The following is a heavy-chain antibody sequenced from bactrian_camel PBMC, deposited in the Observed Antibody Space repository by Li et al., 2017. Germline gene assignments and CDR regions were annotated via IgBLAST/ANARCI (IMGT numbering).Heavy chain of an antibody. CDR1: GYTTRGNC. D-gene: IGHD2*01. Sequence: QVQLVESGGGSVEPGGSLRLSCEVTGYTTRGNCMGWFRQAPGKEREGVANIDGHDAARYADSVKGRLTISKDNAKNTLYLQMNSLKPEDTGMYYCAAAQLLSANLMLNSIYYRYWGQGTQVTVS. V-gene: IGHV3S26*01. CDR2: IDGHDAA. CDR3: AAAQLLSANLMLNSIYYRY. J-gene: IGHJ3*01.